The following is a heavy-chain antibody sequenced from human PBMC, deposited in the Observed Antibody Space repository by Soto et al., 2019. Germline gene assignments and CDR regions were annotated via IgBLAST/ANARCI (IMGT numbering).Heavy chain of an antibody. CDR1: GYTFPSYD. D-gene: IGHD3-3*01. CDR2: MNPNSGNT. Sequence: ASVQGSCKASGYTFPSYDSNWVRQAPGQGLEWMGWMNPNSGNTGYAQKFQGRVTMTRNTSISTAYMELSSLRSEDTAVYYCARAIFGVVTPYYYYYYMDVWGKGTTVTVSS. CDR3: ARAIFGVVTPYYYYYYMDV. V-gene: IGHV1-8*01. J-gene: IGHJ6*03.